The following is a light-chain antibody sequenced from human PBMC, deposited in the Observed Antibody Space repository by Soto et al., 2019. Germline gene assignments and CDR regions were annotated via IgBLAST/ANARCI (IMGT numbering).Light chain of an antibody. CDR1: QSISIN. V-gene: IGKV3-15*01. J-gene: IGKJ2*01. CDR3: HQYHNWPYT. Sequence: EIVMTESPATLSVSPGETATLSCRASQSISINLAWYQQKPGQAPRLLIYGASIRATSVPARFSGSGSGTEFALTISSLQSEDFAVSFCHQYHNWPYTFGQGTKLEIK. CDR2: GAS.